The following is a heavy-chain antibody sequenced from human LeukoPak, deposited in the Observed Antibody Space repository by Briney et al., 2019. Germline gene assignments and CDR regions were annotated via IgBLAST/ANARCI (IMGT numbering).Heavy chain of an antibody. CDR2: IDWDDDK. CDR3: TRIGFFYDSSGYSGAFDI. D-gene: IGHD3-22*01. J-gene: IGHJ3*02. CDR1: GISLSTSGMR. Sequence: SGPALVKPTQTLTLTCTFSGISLSTSGMRVSWIRQPPGKALEWLARIDWDDDKFYSTSLKTRLTISKDTSKNQVLLTMTNMDPVDTATYYCTRIGFFYDSSGYSGAFDIWGQGTMVIVSS. V-gene: IGHV2-70*04.